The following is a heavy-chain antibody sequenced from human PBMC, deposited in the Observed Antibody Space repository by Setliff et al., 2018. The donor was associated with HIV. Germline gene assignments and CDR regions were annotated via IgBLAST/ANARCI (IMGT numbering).Heavy chain of an antibody. Sequence: GESLKISCVASKFTFSFYSMTWVRQSPGRGLEWVANINQDGSEMSYVRSVKGRFTISRDNVKSSLFLQMYSLRAEDTALYFCAKDAGPLVGASRGYFDSWGQGILVTVSS. CDR2: INQDGSEM. V-gene: IGHV3-7*03. D-gene: IGHD1-26*01. J-gene: IGHJ4*02. CDR1: KFTFSFYS. CDR3: AKDAGPLVGASRGYFDS.